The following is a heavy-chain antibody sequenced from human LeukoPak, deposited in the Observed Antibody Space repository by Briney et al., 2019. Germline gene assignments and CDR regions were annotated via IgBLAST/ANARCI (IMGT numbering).Heavy chain of an antibody. CDR1: GFTFSNYA. J-gene: IGHJ3*02. D-gene: IGHD3-10*01. Sequence: GGSLRLSCAASGFTFSNYAIHWVRQAPGKGLEWVALISYDGSNKYYADSVKGRFTISRDNSKKTMYLQMNSLRDEDTAVYYCARASSGFDIWGQGTMVTVSS. CDR3: ARASSGFDI. V-gene: IGHV3-30-3*01. CDR2: ISYDGSNK.